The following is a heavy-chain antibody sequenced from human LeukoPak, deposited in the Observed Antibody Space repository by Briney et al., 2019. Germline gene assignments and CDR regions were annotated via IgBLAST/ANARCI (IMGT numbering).Heavy chain of an antibody. D-gene: IGHD3-9*01. CDR3: ARGDDILTGYYMVDY. J-gene: IGHJ4*02. CDR1: GFTFSSYS. V-gene: IGHV3-21*01. CDR2: ISSSSSYI. Sequence: TGGSLRLSCAASGFTFSSYSMNWVRQAPGKGLEWVSSISSSSSYIYYADSVKGRFTISRDNAKNSLYLQMNSLRAEDTAVYYCARGDDILTGYYMVDYWGQGTLVTVSS.